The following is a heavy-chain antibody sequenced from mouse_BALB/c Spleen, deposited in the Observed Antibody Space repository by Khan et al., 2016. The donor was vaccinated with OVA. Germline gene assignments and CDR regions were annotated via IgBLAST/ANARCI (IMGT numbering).Heavy chain of an antibody. D-gene: IGHD1-1*01. V-gene: IGHV1-87*01. CDR2: IYPGDGNS. J-gene: IGHJ2*01. CDR1: GYTFTSYW. Sequence: QVQLQQPGTELARPGASVKLSCKASGYTFTSYWMQWVKQRPGQGLEWIGAIYPGDGNSRYTQKFKGKATLTADKSSSTAYMQISSLASEDSAVYYYARGGITTGYFDYWGQGTTLTVSS. CDR3: ARGGITTGYFDY.